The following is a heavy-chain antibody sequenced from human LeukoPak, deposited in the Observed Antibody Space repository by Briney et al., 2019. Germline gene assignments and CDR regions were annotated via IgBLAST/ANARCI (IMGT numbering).Heavy chain of an antibody. D-gene: IGHD1-26*01. CDR1: GGSISSSSYY. J-gene: IGHJ4*02. CDR3: ARLRGGSSKAIDY. CDR2: IYYSGST. Sequence: SETLSLTCTVSGGSISSSSYYWGWIRQPPGKGLEWIGSIYYSGSTYYNPSLKSRVTISVDTSKNQFSLKLRSVTAADTAVYYCARLRGGSSKAIDYWGQGTLVTVSS. V-gene: IGHV4-39*01.